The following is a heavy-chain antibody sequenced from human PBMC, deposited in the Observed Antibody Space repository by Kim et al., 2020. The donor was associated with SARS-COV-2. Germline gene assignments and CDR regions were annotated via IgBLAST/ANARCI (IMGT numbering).Heavy chain of an antibody. CDR3: ARGRNILAYYYYGMDV. CDR2: ISAYNGNT. CDR1: GYTFTSYG. J-gene: IGHJ6*02. Sequence: ASVKVSCKASGYTFTSYGISWVRQAPGQGLEWMGWISAYNGNTNYAQKLQGRVTMTTDTSTSTAYMELRSLRSDDTAVYYCARGRNILAYYYYGMDVWGQGTTVTVSS. V-gene: IGHV1-18*01.